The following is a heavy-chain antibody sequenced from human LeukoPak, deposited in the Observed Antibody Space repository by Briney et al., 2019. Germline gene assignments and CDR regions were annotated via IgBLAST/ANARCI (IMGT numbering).Heavy chain of an antibody. CDR2: ISPNSGGT. J-gene: IGHJ6*03. CDR1: GYTFTGYY. CDR3: ARIGDIVVVVAATPSHMDV. D-gene: IGHD2-15*01. Sequence: GASVKVSCKASGYTFTGYYMHWVRQAPGQGLEWMGRISPNSGGTNYAQKFQGRVTMTRDTSISTAYMELSRLRSDDTAVYYCARIGDIVVVVAATPSHMDVWGKGTTVTVSS. V-gene: IGHV1-2*06.